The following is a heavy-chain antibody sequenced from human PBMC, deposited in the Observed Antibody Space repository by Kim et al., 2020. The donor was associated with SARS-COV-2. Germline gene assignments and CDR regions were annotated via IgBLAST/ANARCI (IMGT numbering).Heavy chain of an antibody. CDR1: GFTFSSYA. CDR2: ISYDGSNK. D-gene: IGHD3-10*01. Sequence: GGSLRLSCAASGFTFSSYAMHWVRQAPGKGLEWVAVISYDGSNKYYADSVKGRFTISRDNSKNTLYLQMNSLRAEDTAVYYCARDPLLWFGEFLLRRGGGFDIWGHGTMFTVSS. J-gene: IGHJ3*02. CDR3: ARDPLLWFGEFLLRRGGGFDI. V-gene: IGHV3-30*04.